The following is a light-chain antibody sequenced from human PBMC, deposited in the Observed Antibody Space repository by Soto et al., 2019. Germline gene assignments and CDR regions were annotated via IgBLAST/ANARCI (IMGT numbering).Light chain of an antibody. V-gene: IGKV1-5*03. CDR2: TAS. CDR1: QSISSW. J-gene: IGKJ1*01. Sequence: DTQMTQSPSTLSASVGDRVTITCRASQSISSWLAWYQQRPGKAPNLLIYTASSLESGVPSRFSGSGSGTEFTLTISSLQPDDFATYYCQQYNSYSWTFGQGTKVDIK. CDR3: QQYNSYSWT.